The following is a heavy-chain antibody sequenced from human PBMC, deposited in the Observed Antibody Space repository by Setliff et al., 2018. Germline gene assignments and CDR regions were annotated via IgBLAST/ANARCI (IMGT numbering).Heavy chain of an antibody. CDR1: GGSISSGSYY. CDR2: IYYIGST. CDR3: ARGTTNLNYYYYMDV. D-gene: IGHD4-4*01. J-gene: IGHJ6*03. Sequence: ASETLSLTCTVSGGSISSGSYYWTWIRQHPGKGLEWIGYIYYIGSTYYNPSLKSRVTISVDTSQNQFSLRLSSVTAADTAVYYCARGTTNLNYYYYMDVWGKGTTVTVS. V-gene: IGHV4-31*03.